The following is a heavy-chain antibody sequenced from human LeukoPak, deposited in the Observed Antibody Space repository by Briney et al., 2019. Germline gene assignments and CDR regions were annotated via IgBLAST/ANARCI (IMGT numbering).Heavy chain of an antibody. Sequence: GGTLRLSCAASGFTFSSYGMSWVRQAPGKGLEWVSAISGSGGSTYYADSVEGRFTISRDNSKNTLYLQMNSLRAEDTAVYYCAKDLGYSIDYFDYWGQGTLVTVSS. CDR2: ISGSGGST. V-gene: IGHV3-23*01. CDR1: GFTFSSYG. D-gene: IGHD6-6*01. CDR3: AKDLGYSIDYFDY. J-gene: IGHJ4*02.